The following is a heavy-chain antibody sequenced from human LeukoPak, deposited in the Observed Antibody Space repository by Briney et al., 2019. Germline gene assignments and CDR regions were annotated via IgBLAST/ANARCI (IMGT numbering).Heavy chain of an antibody. CDR3: ACRSGIAVAGTALGAFDI. J-gene: IGHJ3*02. D-gene: IGHD6-19*01. Sequence: GTSLRLSCAASGFTFRNHGMHWVRQAPGKGLEWVAVISYDGSNKYYADSVKGRFTISRDNSKNTLYLQMNSLRAEDTAVYYCACRSGIAVAGTALGAFDIWGQGTMVTVSS. V-gene: IGHV3-30*19. CDR1: GFTFRNHG. CDR2: ISYDGSNK.